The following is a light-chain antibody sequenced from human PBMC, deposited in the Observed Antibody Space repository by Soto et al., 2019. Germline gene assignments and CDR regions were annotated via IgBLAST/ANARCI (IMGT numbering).Light chain of an antibody. J-gene: IGLJ3*02. Sequence: QSVLTQPASVSGSPGQSITISCTGTNSDIGAYNYVSWYQHHPGKAPKVLIYEVSNRPSGVSSRFSGSKSGNTASLTIFGLQAEDEANYYCSTWDDSLNGWVFGGGTKLTVL. CDR3: STWDDSLNGWV. CDR2: EVS. CDR1: NSDIGAYNY. V-gene: IGLV2-14*01.